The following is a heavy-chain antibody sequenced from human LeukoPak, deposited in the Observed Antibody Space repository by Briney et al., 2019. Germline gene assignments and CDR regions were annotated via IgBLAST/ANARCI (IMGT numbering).Heavy chain of an antibody. J-gene: IGHJ4*02. Sequence: GSSVKVSSKASGGTFSSYAISWVRQAPGQGLEWMGGIIPIFGTANYAQKFQGRVTITADESTSTAYMELSSLRSEDTAVYYCARGGQPALENFDYWGQGTLVTVSS. CDR1: GGTFSSYA. CDR3: ARGGQPALENFDY. CDR2: IIPIFGTA. D-gene: IGHD5-24*01. V-gene: IGHV1-69*01.